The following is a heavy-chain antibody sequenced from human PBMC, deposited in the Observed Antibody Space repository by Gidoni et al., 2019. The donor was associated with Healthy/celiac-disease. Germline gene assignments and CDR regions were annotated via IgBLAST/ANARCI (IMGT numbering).Heavy chain of an antibody. J-gene: IGHJ4*02. Sequence: QVQLVESGGGVVQPGRSLRLSCAASGFTFSSYGMNWVRQAPGKGLGWVAVISYDGSNKYYADSVKGRFTISRDNSKNTLYLQMNSLRAEDTAVYYCAKLSVAGAYSFDYWGQGTLVTVSS. V-gene: IGHV3-30*18. CDR3: AKLSVAGAYSFDY. D-gene: IGHD6-19*01. CDR2: ISYDGSNK. CDR1: GFTFSSYG.